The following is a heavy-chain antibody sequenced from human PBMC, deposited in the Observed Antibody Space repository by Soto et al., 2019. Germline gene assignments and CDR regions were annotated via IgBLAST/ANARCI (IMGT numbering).Heavy chain of an antibody. CDR3: VKAYLIPDYDILTGQYYFDY. V-gene: IGHV3-64D*06. CDR1: GFTFSSYA. Sequence: GGSLRLSCSASGFTFSSYAMHWVRQAPGKGLEYVSAISSNGGSTYYADSVKGRFTISRDNSKNTLYLQMSSLRAEDTAVYYCVKAYLIPDYDILTGQYYFDYWGQGTLVTVSS. J-gene: IGHJ4*02. CDR2: ISSNGGST. D-gene: IGHD3-9*01.